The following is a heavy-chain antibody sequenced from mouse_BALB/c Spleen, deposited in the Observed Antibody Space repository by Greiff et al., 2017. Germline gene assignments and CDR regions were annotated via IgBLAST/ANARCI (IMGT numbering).Heavy chain of an antibody. J-gene: IGHJ4*01. V-gene: IGHV1-7*01. CDR1: GYTFTSYW. CDR3: AREDDAMDY. Sequence: VQLQQSGAELAKPGASVKMSCKASGYTFTSYWMHWVKQRPGQGLEWIGYINPSTGYTEYNQKFKDKATLTADKSSSTAYMQLSSLTSEDSAVYYCAREDDAMDYWGQGTSVTVSS. CDR2: INPSTGYT.